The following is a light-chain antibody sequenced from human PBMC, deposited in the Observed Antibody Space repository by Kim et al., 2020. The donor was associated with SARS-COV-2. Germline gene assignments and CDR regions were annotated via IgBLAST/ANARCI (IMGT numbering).Light chain of an antibody. J-gene: IGKJ1*01. CDR1: QAIRSY. Sequence: GAIEDRLTITWRASQAIRSYLAGYQQKPGKAPRLLIYAAPTWQSGVPSRFSGSGSGTDFTLTIGCLQSEDFATYYCQQYYDYPRTFGQGTKVDIK. CDR3: QQYYDYPRT. V-gene: IGKV1-8*01. CDR2: AAP.